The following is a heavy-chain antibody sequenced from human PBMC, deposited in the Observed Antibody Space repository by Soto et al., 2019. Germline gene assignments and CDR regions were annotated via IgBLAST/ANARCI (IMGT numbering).Heavy chain of an antibody. D-gene: IGHD2-15*01. CDR3: AAGGWFSSQTDYYYYYGMDV. CDR2: IVVGSGNT. Sequence: SVKVSCKASGFTFTSSAVQWVRQARGQRLEWIGWIVVGSGNTNYAQKFQERVTITRDMSTSTAYMELSSLRSEDTAVYYCAAGGWFSSQTDYYYYYGMDVWGQGTTVTVS. J-gene: IGHJ6*02. CDR1: GFTFTSSA. V-gene: IGHV1-58*01.